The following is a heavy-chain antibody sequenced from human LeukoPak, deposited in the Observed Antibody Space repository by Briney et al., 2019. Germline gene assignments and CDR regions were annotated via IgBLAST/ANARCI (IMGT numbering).Heavy chain of an antibody. D-gene: IGHD3-10*01. V-gene: IGHV2-5*02. CDR2: IYWDDDK. Sequence: SGPTLVNPTQTLTLTCTFSGFSLSTSGVGVGWIRQPPGKALEWLALIYWDDDKRCSPSLKSRLTITKDTSKNQVVLTMTNMDPVDTATYYCAHSELITMVRGEYFDYWGQGTLVTVSS. CDR3: AHSELITMVRGEYFDY. CDR1: GFSLSTSGVG. J-gene: IGHJ4*02.